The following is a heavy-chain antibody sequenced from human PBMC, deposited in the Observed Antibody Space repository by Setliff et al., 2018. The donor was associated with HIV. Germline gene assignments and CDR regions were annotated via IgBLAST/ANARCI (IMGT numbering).Heavy chain of an antibody. CDR3: ARKLRPGHGVDV. V-gene: IGHV3-30*02. D-gene: IGHD3-10*01. Sequence: GGSLRLSCAASGFTFASYGMHWVRQAPGKGLEWVTFVKYDGSSKYYADSVKGRFTISRDNAKNSMDLQMNSLRAEDTAIYYCARKLRPGHGVDVWGQGTTVTV. CDR2: VKYDGSSK. CDR1: GFTFASYG. J-gene: IGHJ6*02.